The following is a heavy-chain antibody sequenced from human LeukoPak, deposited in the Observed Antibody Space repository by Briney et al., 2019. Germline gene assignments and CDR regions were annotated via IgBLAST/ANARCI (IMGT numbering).Heavy chain of an antibody. CDR3: ARDSPWGFYFDY. CDR2: IYYSGST. D-gene: IGHD3-16*01. V-gene: IGHV4-31*03. J-gene: IGHJ4*02. Sequence: SETLSLTCTVSGGSISSGGYSWSWIRQYPGKGLEWIGYIYYSGSTHYNPSLKSRVIMSVDTSKNQFFLKLSSVTAADTAVYYCARDSPWGFYFDYWGQGTLVTVSS. CDR1: GGSISSGGYS.